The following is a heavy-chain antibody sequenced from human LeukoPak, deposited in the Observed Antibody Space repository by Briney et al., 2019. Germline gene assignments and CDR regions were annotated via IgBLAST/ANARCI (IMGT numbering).Heavy chain of an antibody. CDR2: ISGSGGST. D-gene: IGHD2-15*01. CDR1: GFSFSSYA. J-gene: IGHJ4*02. V-gene: IGHV3-23*01. Sequence: PGRSLRLSCAASGFSFSSYAMSWVRQAPGKGLEWVSAISGSGGSTYYADSVKGRFTISRDNSKNTLYLQMNSLRAEDTAVYYCAKGLYCSGGSCYNYFDYWGQGTLVTVSS. CDR3: AKGLYCSGGSCYNYFDY.